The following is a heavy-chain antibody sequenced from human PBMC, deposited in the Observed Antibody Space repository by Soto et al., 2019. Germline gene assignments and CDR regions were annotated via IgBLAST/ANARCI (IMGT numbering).Heavy chain of an antibody. CDR3: AGEGGIAVAGTRTFDY. J-gene: IGHJ4*02. Sequence: SETLSLTCTVSGGSISSSSYYWGWIRQPPGKGLEWIGSIYYSGSTYYNPSLKSRVTISVDTSKNQFSLKLSSVTAADTAVYYCAGEGGIAVAGTRTFDYWGQGTLVTVSS. V-gene: IGHV4-39*02. D-gene: IGHD6-19*01. CDR1: GGSISSSSYY. CDR2: IYYSGST.